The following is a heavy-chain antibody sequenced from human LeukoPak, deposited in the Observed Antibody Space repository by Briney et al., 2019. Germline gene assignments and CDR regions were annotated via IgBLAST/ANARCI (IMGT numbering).Heavy chain of an antibody. CDR1: GFTFSSYA. D-gene: IGHD6-13*01. V-gene: IGHV3-30-3*01. J-gene: IGHJ4*02. CDR3: ARRSGYSSSWYEVRDDY. CDR2: ISYDGSNK. Sequence: GGSLRLYCAASGFTFSSYAMQWVRQAPGKGLEWVAVISYDGSNKYYADSVKGRFTISRDNSKNTLYLQMNSLRAEDTAVYYCARRSGYSSSWYEVRDDYWGQGTLVTVSS.